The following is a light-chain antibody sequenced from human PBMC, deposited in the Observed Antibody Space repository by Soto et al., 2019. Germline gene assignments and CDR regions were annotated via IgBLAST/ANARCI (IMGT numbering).Light chain of an antibody. CDR1: SSDVGSYNL. Sequence: QSVLTQPASVSGSPGQSITISCTGTSSDVGSYNLVSWYQQHPGKAPKLMIYEGSKWPSGVSNRFSGSKSGNTASLTISGLQAEDEADYYCCSYAGSSTFYVFGNGTKVTAL. CDR2: EGS. CDR3: CSYAGSSTFYV. V-gene: IGLV2-23*01. J-gene: IGLJ1*01.